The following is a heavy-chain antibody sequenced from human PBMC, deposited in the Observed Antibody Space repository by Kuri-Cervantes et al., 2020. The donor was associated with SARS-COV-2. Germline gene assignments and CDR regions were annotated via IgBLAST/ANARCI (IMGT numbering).Heavy chain of an antibody. Sequence: ETLSLTCAASEFTFSSYDMTWVRQAPGMGLEWVSSISSGSDYIYYADSVKGRFTVSRDNAENSLYLQMNSLGVGDTAVYYCARDPHITLIRGAYFDLWGRGILVTVSS. CDR3: ARDPHITLIRGAYFDL. D-gene: IGHD3-10*01. J-gene: IGHJ2*01. CDR2: ISSGSDYI. V-gene: IGHV3-21*01. CDR1: EFTFSSYD.